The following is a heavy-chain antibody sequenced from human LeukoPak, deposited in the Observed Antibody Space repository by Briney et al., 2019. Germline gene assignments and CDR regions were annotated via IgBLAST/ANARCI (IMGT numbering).Heavy chain of an antibody. CDR2: INPDGTAA. CDR3: AKGSNFAFDN. CDR1: GFSFSNFW. D-gene: IGHD1-1*01. J-gene: IGHJ4*02. V-gene: IGHV3-74*01. Sequence: GGSLRLSCAASGFSFSNFWMHWDRQAPGMGLVWVSQINPDGTAALYADSVKGRLTISRDNAKSTLYLQMNTLRADDTAVYYCAKGSNFAFDNWGQGILVTVSS.